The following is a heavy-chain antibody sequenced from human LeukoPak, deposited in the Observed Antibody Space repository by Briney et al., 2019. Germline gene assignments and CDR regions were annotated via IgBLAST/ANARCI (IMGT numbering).Heavy chain of an antibody. Sequence: GGSLRLSCAASGFTVSSNYMSWVRQAPGKGLEWVSVIYSGGSTYYADSVKGRFTISRDNSKNTLYLQMNSLRAEDTAVYYCAREGSGSYYYGSGSYYFFDYRGQGTLVTVSS. CDR3: AREGSGSYYYGSGSYYFFDY. V-gene: IGHV3-66*01. J-gene: IGHJ4*02. CDR2: IYSGGST. CDR1: GFTVSSNY. D-gene: IGHD3-10*01.